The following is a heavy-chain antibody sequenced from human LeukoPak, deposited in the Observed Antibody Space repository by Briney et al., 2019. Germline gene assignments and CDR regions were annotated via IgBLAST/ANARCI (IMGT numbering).Heavy chain of an antibody. CDR3: AELGITMIGGV. CDR2: ISSSGSTI. J-gene: IGHJ6*04. D-gene: IGHD3-10*02. V-gene: IGHV3-48*03. Sequence: GGSLGLSCAASGFTFSSYEMKWVRQAPGKGLEWVSYISSSGSTIYYADSVKGRFTISRDNAKNSLYLQMNSLRAEDTAVYYCAELGITMIGGVWGKGTTVTISS. CDR1: GFTFSSYE.